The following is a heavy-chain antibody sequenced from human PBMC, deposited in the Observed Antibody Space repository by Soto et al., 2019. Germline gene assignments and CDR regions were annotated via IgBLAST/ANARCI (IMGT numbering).Heavy chain of an antibody. J-gene: IGHJ4*02. CDR2: INGDAGTT. Sequence: QVQLVETGGGLVKPGGSLRLSCAASEFIFRDSYMSWIRHAPGKGLEWVSSINGDAGTTYYADSVKGRFTISRDNANNLLFLKMSSLSADDTAMYYGARTRYSSGWNDYWGQGTLVTVSS. CDR3: ARTRYSSGWNDY. CDR1: EFIFRDSY. V-gene: IGHV3-11*01. D-gene: IGHD6-19*01.